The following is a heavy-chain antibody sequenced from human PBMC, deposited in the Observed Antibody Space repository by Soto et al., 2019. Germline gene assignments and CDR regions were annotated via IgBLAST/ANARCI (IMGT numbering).Heavy chain of an antibody. V-gene: IGHV4-59*01. CDR1: GASISSYY. CDR3: ARDTTGTYVDY. D-gene: IGHD1-1*01. CDR2: SYYSGST. Sequence: PSEPLSLTYTVSGASISSYYWSWIRQRPGKGLDWMGYSYYSGSTNYNPSLKSPVTISVDPSKRQFSLKLSFVTAADTAVYYCARDTTGTYVDYWGQGTMVTFSS. J-gene: IGHJ4*02.